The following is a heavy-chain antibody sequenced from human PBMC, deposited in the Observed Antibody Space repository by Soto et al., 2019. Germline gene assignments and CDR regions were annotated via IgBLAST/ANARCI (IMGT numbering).Heavy chain of an antibody. D-gene: IGHD2-2*01. J-gene: IGHJ4*02. V-gene: IGHV1-8*01. Sequence: QVQLVQSGAEVKKPGASVKVSCKASGYTFTSYDINWVRQATGQGLEWMGWMNTNSGNTGYAQKFQGGVTMTRNTSISKAYMELSSLRSEDTSVYYCARGSLGGLPVAAAIGVYWGQGTLVTVSS. CDR2: MNTNSGNT. CDR1: GYTFTSYD. CDR3: ARGSLGGLPVAAAIGVY.